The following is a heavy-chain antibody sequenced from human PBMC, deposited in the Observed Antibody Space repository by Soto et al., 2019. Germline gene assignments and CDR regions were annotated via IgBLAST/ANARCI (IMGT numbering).Heavy chain of an antibody. V-gene: IGHV4-59*01. Sequence: SETLSLTGTVSGGSISSYYWSWIRQPPGKGLEWIGYIYYSGSTNYNPSLKSRVTISVDTSKNQFSLKLSSVTAADTAVYYCASALVDTAMVTHYYFDYWGQGTLVTVSS. CDR3: ASALVDTAMVTHYYFDY. D-gene: IGHD5-18*01. CDR1: GGSISSYY. CDR2: IYYSGST. J-gene: IGHJ4*02.